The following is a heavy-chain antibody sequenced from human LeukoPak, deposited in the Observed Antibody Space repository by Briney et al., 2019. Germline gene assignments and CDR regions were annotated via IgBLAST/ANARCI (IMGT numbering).Heavy chain of an antibody. V-gene: IGHV4-59*01. CDR2: IYYSGST. D-gene: IGHD2-2*01. J-gene: IGHJ6*03. CDR1: GGSISSYY. CDR3: ARVEYQLLGGYYYMDV. Sequence: SETLSLTCTVSGGSISSYYWSWIRQPPGKGLEWIGYIYYSGSTNYNPSLKSRVTISVDTSKNQFSLKLSSVTAADTAVYYCARVEYQLLGGYYYMDVWGKGTTVTVSS.